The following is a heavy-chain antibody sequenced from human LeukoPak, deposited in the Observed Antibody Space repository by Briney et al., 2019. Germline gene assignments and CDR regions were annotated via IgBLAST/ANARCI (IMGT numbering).Heavy chain of an antibody. J-gene: IGHJ3*02. V-gene: IGHV1-2*02. CDR2: INPNSGGT. CDR3: ARYSVQYVWGSYRYTSDAFDI. D-gene: IGHD3-16*02. CDR1: GYTFTGYY. Sequence: ASVKVSCKAFGYTFTGYYMHWVRQAPGQGLEWMGWINPNSGGTNYAQKFQGRVTMTRDTSISTAYMELSRLRSDDTAVYYCARYSVQYVWGSYRYTSDAFDIWGQGTMVTVSS.